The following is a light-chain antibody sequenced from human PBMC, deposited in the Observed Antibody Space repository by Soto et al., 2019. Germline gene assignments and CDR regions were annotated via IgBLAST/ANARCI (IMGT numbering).Light chain of an antibody. V-gene: IGKV1-8*01. CDR1: QGISSY. CDR3: QQANSFPRT. Sequence: AIRMTQSPSSLSASTGDRVTITCRASQGISSYLAWYQQKPGKAPKLLIYAASTLQSGVPSGFSGSGSGTDFTLTISCLQSEDFATYYCQQANSFPRTFGQGTKVDIK. CDR2: AAS. J-gene: IGKJ1*01.